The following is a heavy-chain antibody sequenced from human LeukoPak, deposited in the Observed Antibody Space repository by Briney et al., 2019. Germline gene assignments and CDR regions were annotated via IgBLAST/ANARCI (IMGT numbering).Heavy chain of an antibody. J-gene: IGHJ4*02. CDR2: ISGSGDGI. CDR1: GFTFSNYY. CDR3: AKSFLTGYSLFDS. D-gene: IGHD3-9*01. Sequence: GGSLRLSCVASGFTFSNYYMSWVRQAPGKGLEWVSAISGSGDGIFYADSVKGRFTISRDNSKTTLYVQMNSLRAEDTAVYYCAKSFLTGYSLFDSWGQGTLVTVSS. V-gene: IGHV3-23*01.